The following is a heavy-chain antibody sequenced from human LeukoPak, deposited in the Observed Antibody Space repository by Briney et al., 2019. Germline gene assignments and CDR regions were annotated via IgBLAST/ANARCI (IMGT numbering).Heavy chain of an antibody. J-gene: IGHJ4*02. CDR3: AGDEKEYQLLLPWDY. Sequence: PGGSLRLSCAASGFTFSSYAMHWVRQAPGKGLEWVAVISYDGSNKYYADSVKGRFTISRDNSKNTLYLQMNSLRAEDTAVYYCAGDEKEYQLLLPWDYWGQGTLVTVSS. CDR2: ISYDGSNK. V-gene: IGHV3-30-3*01. CDR1: GFTFSSYA. D-gene: IGHD2-2*01.